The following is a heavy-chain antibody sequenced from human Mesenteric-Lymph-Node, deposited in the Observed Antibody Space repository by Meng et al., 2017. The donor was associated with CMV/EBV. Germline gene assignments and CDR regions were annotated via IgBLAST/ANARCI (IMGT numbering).Heavy chain of an antibody. J-gene: IGHJ6*02. Sequence: GESLKISCAASGFTFSSYAMSWVRQAPGKGLEWVANIKQDGSEKYYVDSVKGRFTIYRDNAKNSLYLQMNSLRAEDTAVYYCARETAAGSRGAYGMDVWGQGTLVTVSS. V-gene: IGHV3-7*01. CDR3: ARETAAGSRGAYGMDV. CDR2: IKQDGSEK. D-gene: IGHD6-13*01. CDR1: GFTFSSYA.